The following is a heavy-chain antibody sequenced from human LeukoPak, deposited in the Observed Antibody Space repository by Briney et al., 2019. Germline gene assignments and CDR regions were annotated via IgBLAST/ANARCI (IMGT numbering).Heavy chain of an antibody. CDR2: IKSKTDGGTT. CDR1: GFTFSNAW. Sequence: GGSLRLSCAASGFTFSNAWMSWVRQAPGKGLEWVGRIKSKTDGGTTDYAAPVKGRFTISRDDSKNTLYLQMNSLKTEDTAVYYCTTQSHATPMYYYYGMDVWGQGTTVTVSS. J-gene: IGHJ6*02. V-gene: IGHV3-15*01. CDR3: TTQSHATPMYYYYGMDV. D-gene: IGHD5-12*01.